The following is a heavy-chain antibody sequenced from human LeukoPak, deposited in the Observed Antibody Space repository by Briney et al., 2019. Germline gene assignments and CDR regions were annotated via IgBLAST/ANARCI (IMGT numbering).Heavy chain of an antibody. CDR1: GFTFSSYS. Sequence: PGGSLRLSCAASGFTFSSYSMNWVRQAPGKGLEWVSYISSSSSTIYYADSVKGRFTISRENAKNSLYLQMNSLRAEDTAVYYCAREGPGGIVVVPAARSRDFWSGYSFDYWGQGTLVTVSS. D-gene: IGHD2-2*01. CDR2: ISSSSSTI. CDR3: AREGPGGIVVVPAARSRDFWSGYSFDY. V-gene: IGHV3-48*01. J-gene: IGHJ4*02.